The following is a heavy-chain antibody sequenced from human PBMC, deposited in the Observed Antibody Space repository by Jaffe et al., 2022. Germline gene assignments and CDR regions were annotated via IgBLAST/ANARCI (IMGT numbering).Heavy chain of an antibody. CDR2: IYYSGST. J-gene: IGHJ3*02. V-gene: IGHV4-59*01. CDR3: ARGSHDYGDYGTLGAFDI. CDR1: GGSISSYY. Sequence: QVQLQESGPGLVKPSETLSLTCTVSGGSISSYYWSWIRQPPGKGLEWIGYIYYSGSTNYNPSLKSRVTISVDTSKNQFSLKLSSVTAADTAVYYCARGSHDYGDYGTLGAFDIWGQGTMVTVSS. D-gene: IGHD4-17*01.